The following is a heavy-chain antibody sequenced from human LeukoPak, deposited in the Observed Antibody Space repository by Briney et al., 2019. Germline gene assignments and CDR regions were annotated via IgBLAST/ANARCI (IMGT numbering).Heavy chain of an antibody. D-gene: IGHD3-3*01. CDR1: GYTFTGYY. Sequence: ASVKVSCKASGYTFTGYYMHWVRQAPGQRLEWMGWINPNSGGTNYAQKFQGRVTMTRDTSISTAYMELSRLRSDDTAVYYCARTHYDFWSGYTHFDYWGQGTLVTVSS. CDR3: ARTHYDFWSGYTHFDY. V-gene: IGHV1-2*02. CDR2: INPNSGGT. J-gene: IGHJ4*02.